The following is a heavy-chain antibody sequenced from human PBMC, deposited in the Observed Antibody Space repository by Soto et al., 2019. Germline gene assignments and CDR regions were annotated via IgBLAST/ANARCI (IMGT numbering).Heavy chain of an antibody. V-gene: IGHV1-2*04. J-gene: IGHJ6*02. CDR1: GYTFTGYY. D-gene: IGHD2-21*02. Sequence: GASVKVSCKASGYTFTGYYMHWVRQAPGQGLEWMGWINPNSGGTNYAQKFQGWVTMTRDTSISTAYMELSRLRSDDTAVYYCARDGGTAQYYYYYYGMDVWGQGTTVTVSS. CDR2: INPNSGGT. CDR3: ARDGGTAQYYYYYYGMDV.